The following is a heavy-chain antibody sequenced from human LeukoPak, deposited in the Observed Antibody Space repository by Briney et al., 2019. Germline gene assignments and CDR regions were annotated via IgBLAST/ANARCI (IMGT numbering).Heavy chain of an antibody. V-gene: IGHV1-18*01. Sequence: ASVKVSCKASGYTFTSYGISWVRQAPGQGLEWMGWISAYNGNTNYAQKLQGRVIMTTDTSTSTAYMELRSLRSDDTAVYYCARNDSRGGSSDYWGQGTLVTVSS. J-gene: IGHJ4*02. D-gene: IGHD4-11*01. CDR1: GYTFTSYG. CDR2: ISAYNGNT. CDR3: ARNDSRGGSSDY.